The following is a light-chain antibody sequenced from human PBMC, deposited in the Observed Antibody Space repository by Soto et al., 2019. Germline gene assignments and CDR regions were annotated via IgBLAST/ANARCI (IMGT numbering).Light chain of an antibody. V-gene: IGKV1-27*01. J-gene: IGKJ4*01. CDR3: QQYNSWPLT. CDR2: TAS. CDR1: RDITDY. Sequence: DIQMTQSPSSLSASVGDRVTITCRASRDITDYLAWYQQKLGQVPTLLIYTASTLQSGVPSRFTASGSGTEFTLTISSLQSEDFAVYYCQQYNSWPLTFGGGTKVDIK.